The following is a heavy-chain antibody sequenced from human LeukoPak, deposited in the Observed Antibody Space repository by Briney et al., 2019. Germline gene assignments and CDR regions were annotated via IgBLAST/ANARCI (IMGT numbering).Heavy chain of an antibody. J-gene: IGHJ4*02. CDR1: GFTFSSYG. CDR3: ARGSYRPDY. CDR2: ISYDGSNK. V-gene: IGHV3-30*03. Sequence: PGRSLRLSCAASGFTFSSYGMHWVRQAPGKGLEWVAVISYDGSNKCYADSVKGRFTISRDNAKNSLYLQMNSLRAEDTAVYYCARGSYRPDYWGQGTLVTVSS. D-gene: IGHD1-26*01.